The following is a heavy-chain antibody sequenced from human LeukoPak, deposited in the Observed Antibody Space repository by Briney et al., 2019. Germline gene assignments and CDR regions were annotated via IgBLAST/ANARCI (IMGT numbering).Heavy chain of an antibody. Sequence: PSETLSLTCTVSGGSISSSSYYWGWIRQPPGKGLEWIGSIYYSGSTYYNPSLKSRVTISVDTSKNQFSLKLSSVTAADTAVYYCASQDIAAAGTGAFDIWGQGTMVTVSS. CDR2: IYYSGST. CDR3: ASQDIAAAGTGAFDI. D-gene: IGHD6-13*01. CDR1: GGSISSSSYY. J-gene: IGHJ3*02. V-gene: IGHV4-39*01.